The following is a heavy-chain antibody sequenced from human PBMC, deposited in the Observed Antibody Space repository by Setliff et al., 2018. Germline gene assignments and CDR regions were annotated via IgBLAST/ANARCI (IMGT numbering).Heavy chain of an antibody. D-gene: IGHD1-7*01. Sequence: SVKVSCKASGGTLSTLAITWVRQAPGQGLEWMGGTIPLLPLPNYAVKFQGRVTITADKSTTSAYMELTSLTSGDTAVYYCARNAITGTTKKYYYYLDVWGQGTTVTVSS. CDR3: ARNAITGTTKKYYYYLDV. CDR1: GGTLSTLA. V-gene: IGHV1-69*10. CDR2: TIPLLPLP. J-gene: IGHJ6*03.